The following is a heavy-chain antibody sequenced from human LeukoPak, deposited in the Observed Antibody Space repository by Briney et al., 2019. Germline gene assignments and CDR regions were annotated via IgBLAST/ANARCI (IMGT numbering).Heavy chain of an antibody. D-gene: IGHD6-19*01. J-gene: IGHJ4*02. CDR3: CGIAVAGIY. CDR2: IRYDESHK. CDR1: GFTFSGYG. V-gene: IGHV3-30*02. Sequence: GGSLRLSCAASGFTFSGYGMHWVRQAPGKGLEWVAFIRYDESHKYYTDSVKGRFTISRDNSKNTLYLQMNSLRAEDTAVYYCCGIAVAGIYWGQGTLVTVSS.